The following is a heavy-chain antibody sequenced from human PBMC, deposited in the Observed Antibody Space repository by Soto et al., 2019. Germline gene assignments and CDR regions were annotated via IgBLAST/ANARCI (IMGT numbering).Heavy chain of an antibody. J-gene: IGHJ6*02. Sequence: SETLSLTCTLSGGSISRGGYYWIWLRQHPGKRLEWIGYMYYSGSTYYNPTLKSRVTISVDTSKNQFPLKLSSVTAADTDVYYCARGYYYDSSGYWFYYGLDVWGQGTTVTVSS. CDR2: MYYSGST. V-gene: IGHV4-31*03. CDR3: ARGYYYDSSGYWFYYGLDV. D-gene: IGHD3-22*01. CDR1: GGSISRGGYY.